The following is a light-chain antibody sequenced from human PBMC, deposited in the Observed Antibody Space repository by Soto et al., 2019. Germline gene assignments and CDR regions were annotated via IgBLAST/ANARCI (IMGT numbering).Light chain of an antibody. J-gene: IGLJ2*01. Sequence: QSVLTQPASMSGSPGQSVTISCAGASSDIGGYNYVSWYQHHPGTAPKLIIFEGNKRPSGVSSRFSASKSGYTASLAISGLQAEDEADYHCCSYAGRSTVICGGGTKVTVL. V-gene: IGLV2-23*01. CDR2: EGN. CDR3: CSYAGRSTVI. CDR1: SSDIGGYNY.